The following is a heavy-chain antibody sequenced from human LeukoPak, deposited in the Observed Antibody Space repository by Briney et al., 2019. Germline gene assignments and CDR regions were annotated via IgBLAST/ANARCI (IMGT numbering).Heavy chain of an antibody. CDR2: ISYTGGTQ. J-gene: IGHJ4*02. V-gene: IGHV3-30*01. CDR1: GFTFSNYA. CDR3: AKAYYYDSSGYYAPPSN. Sequence: GGSLRLSCAASGFTFSNYAIHWVRQAPGMGLEWVAVISYTGGTQYYADSVKGRFTISRDNAKNSLYLQMNSLRAEDTALYYCAKAYYYDSSGYYAPPSNWGQGTLVTVSS. D-gene: IGHD3-22*01.